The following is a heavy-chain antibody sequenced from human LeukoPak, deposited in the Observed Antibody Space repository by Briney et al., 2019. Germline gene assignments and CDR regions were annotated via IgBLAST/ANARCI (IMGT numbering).Heavy chain of an antibody. V-gene: IGHV3-23*01. D-gene: IGHD6-19*01. CDR1: GFTFSNYA. CDR2: ISSGGGT. CDR3: ANLNPDIVVAVDP. J-gene: IGHJ5*02. Sequence: GGSLRLSCAASGFTFSNYAMSWVRQAPGKGLEWVSAISSGGGTYYADSVKGRFTISRDNSKNTLYLQMNSLRAEDTAVYYCANLNPDIVVAVDPWGQGTLVTVSS.